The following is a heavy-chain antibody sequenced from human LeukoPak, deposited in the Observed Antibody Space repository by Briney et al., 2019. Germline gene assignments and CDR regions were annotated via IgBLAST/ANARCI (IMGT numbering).Heavy chain of an antibody. CDR3: XXXXQDDILTGYYPYYFDY. J-gene: IGHJ4*02. D-gene: IGHD3-9*01. Sequence: GGSLRLSCAASGFTFSSYWMSWVRQAPGKGLEWVANIKQDGSEKYYVDSVKGRFTISRDNAKNSLYLQMNSLRAEDTAVYYXXXXXQDDILTGYYPYYFDYWGQGTLVTVSS. V-gene: IGHV3-7*01. CDR2: IKQDGSEK. CDR1: GFTFSSYW.